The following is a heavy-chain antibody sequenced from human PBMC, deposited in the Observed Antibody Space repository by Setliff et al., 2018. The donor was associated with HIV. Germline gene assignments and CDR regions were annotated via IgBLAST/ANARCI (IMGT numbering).Heavy chain of an antibody. Sequence: QTGGSLRLSCAASGFMFNIYEMNWVRQAPGKGLEWVSYISSCSVNIFYADSVKGRFTISRDNAKNSLYLQMNSLRAEDTAIYYCARGSLRGVLALGMDVWGQVTTVTVSS. CDR2: ISSCSVNI. CDR3: ARGSLRGVLALGMDV. CDR1: GFMFNIYE. V-gene: IGHV3-48*03. J-gene: IGHJ6*02. D-gene: IGHD3-10*01.